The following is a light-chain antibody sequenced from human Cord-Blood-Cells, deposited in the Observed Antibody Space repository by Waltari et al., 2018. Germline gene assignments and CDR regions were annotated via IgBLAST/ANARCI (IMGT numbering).Light chain of an antibody. CDR2: AAS. V-gene: IGKV1-17*01. CDR3: LHNKSNRRR. CDR1: QGIRNG. Sequence: DIQMTQSPSSLSASVGDRVTITCRASQGIRNGLAWYQQKPGKAPKRLIYAASSLQSGVQSRFAGVGPGTEFPLTSGSLRLEDFATYYGLHNKSNRRRFGQGTRGE. J-gene: IGKJ1*01.